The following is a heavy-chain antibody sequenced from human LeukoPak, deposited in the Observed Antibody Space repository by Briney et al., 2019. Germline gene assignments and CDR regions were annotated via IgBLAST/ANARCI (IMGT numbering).Heavy chain of an antibody. D-gene: IGHD2-21*02. Sequence: PSETLSLTCTVSGGSISSSSYYWGWIRQPPGKGLEWIGSIYYSGSTYYNPSLKSRVTISVDTSKNQFSLKLSSVTAADTAVYYCARAVVTARYWFDHWGQGTLVTVSS. CDR1: GGSISSSSYY. V-gene: IGHV4-39*07. CDR2: IYYSGST. CDR3: ARAVVTARYWFDH. J-gene: IGHJ5*02.